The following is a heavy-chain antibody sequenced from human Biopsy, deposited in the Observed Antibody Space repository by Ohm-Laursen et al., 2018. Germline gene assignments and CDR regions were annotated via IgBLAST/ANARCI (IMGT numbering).Heavy chain of an antibody. CDR2: ISPKSGDT. Sequence: ASVKVLCKASGFSFTGYYIHWVRQAPGQGLEWIGWISPKSGDTNYAHKFQGNITMTRDTSMSTAYMEMSRLRCDDTAVYYCALQSVAQMKNFDYWGQGTLVTVSS. D-gene: IGHD6-19*01. V-gene: IGHV1-2*02. J-gene: IGHJ4*02. CDR3: ALQSVAQMKNFDY. CDR1: GFSFTGYY.